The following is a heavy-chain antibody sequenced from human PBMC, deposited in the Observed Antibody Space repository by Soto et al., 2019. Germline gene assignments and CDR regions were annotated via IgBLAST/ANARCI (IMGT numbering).Heavy chain of an antibody. CDR3: AKDPSTGSADF. CDR2: INREGTNT. D-gene: IGHD3-9*01. CDR1: GFSFSDFA. J-gene: IGHJ4*02. Sequence: LRLSCAASGFSFSDFAMTWVRQAPGKGLEWVSTINREGTNTHYADSVKGRFTISRDNSKDTLYLEMNSLRAEDTAIYFCAKDPSTGSADFWGQGTLVTVSS. V-gene: IGHV3-23*01.